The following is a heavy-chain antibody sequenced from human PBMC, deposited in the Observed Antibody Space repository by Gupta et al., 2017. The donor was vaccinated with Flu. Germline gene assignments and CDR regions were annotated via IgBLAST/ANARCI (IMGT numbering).Heavy chain of an antibody. Sequence: QVQLQESGPGLVEPSETLSLPCPVSGFLISSGSYWGWIRQPPGKGLEWIGSIYHSGSTYYNPSLKSRVTISVDTSKNQFSLKLSSVTAADTALYYCARSTREVKNMESKYNWFDPWGQGTLVTVSS. CDR1: GFLISSGSY. D-gene: IGHD3-3*01. J-gene: IGHJ5*02. V-gene: IGHV4-38-2*01. CDR2: IYHSGST. CDR3: ARSTREVKNMESKYNWFDP.